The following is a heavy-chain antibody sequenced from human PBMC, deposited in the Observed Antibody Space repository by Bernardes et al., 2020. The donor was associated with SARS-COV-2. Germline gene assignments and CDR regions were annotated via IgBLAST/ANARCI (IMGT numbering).Heavy chain of an antibody. J-gene: IGHJ4*01. CDR2: IYNDESGGVT. CDR1: GFTVNTNF. D-gene: IGHD2-2*01. CDR3: ARTIREKRRGPSWPRPRWAPTYFFDF. Sequence: GVLRLSCAASGFTVNTNFMSWVRQSPGKGLEWVSTIYNDESGGVTYYANSVKGRFTVSRDNSNTVFLHMNNLRADDTALYFCARTIREKRRGPSWPRPRWAPTYFFDFWGHGTRVTVSS. V-gene: IGHV3-53*01.